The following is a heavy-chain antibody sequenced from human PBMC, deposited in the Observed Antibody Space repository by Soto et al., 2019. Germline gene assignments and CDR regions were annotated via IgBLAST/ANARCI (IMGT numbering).Heavy chain of an antibody. CDR1: GFTFSNYA. D-gene: IGHD6-19*01. J-gene: IGHJ4*02. V-gene: IGHV3-23*01. CDR3: ARRGSGGYYDY. Sequence: EVQLLESGGGLVQPGGSLRLSCAASGFTFSNYAMNWVRQAPVKGLEWVSVISGSGDSTYHADSVKGRFTISRDNSKNTLYLQMNSLRAEDTGVYYCARRGSGGYYDYWGQGTLVTVSS. CDR2: ISGSGDST.